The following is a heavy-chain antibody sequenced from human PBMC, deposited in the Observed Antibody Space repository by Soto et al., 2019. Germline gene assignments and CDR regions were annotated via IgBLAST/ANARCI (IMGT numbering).Heavy chain of an antibody. V-gene: IGHV4-30-2*01. CDR1: GGSISSTYS. D-gene: IGHD3-10*01. CDR2: MYHSGTT. Sequence: PSETLSLTCGVSGGSISSTYSWNWVRQPPGGGLEWIGYMYHSGTTYYNLSPKSRVTISLDRSKNHFSLELNSVTAADTAVYFCAGGRYYGSGRLDALDIWGQGTMVTVSS. CDR3: AGGRYYGSGRLDALDI. J-gene: IGHJ3*02.